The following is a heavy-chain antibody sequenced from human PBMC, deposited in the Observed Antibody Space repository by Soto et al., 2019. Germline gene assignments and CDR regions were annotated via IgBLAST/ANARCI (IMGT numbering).Heavy chain of an antibody. CDR2: IYYSGST. CDR1: GGSVSSDNYF. CDR3: ARDSAYGDYGMDV. J-gene: IGHJ6*02. V-gene: IGHV4-61*01. Sequence: QVQLQESGPGLVKPSETLSLICTVSGGSVSSDNYFWGWIRQPPGKGLEWIGYIYYSGSTDYSPSLTSRVTISVDTSKNQFSLRLSSVTAADTAVYYCARDSAYGDYGMDVWGQGTTVTVSS. D-gene: IGHD4-17*01.